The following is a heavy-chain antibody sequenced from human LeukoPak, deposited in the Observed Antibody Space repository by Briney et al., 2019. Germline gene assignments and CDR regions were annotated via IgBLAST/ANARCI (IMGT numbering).Heavy chain of an antibody. CDR2: IIPILGIA. D-gene: IGHD5-12*01. CDR3: AREATYFDY. V-gene: IGHV1-69*04. Sequence: ASVKVSCKASGGTFSSYAISWVRQAPGQGPEWMGRIIPILGIANYAQKFQGRVTITADKSTSTAYMELSSLRSEDTAVYYCAREATYFDYWGQGTLVTVSS. J-gene: IGHJ4*02. CDR1: GGTFSSYA.